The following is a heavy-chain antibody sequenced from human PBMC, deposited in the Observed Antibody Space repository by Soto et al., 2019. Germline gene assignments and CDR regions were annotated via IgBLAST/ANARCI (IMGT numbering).Heavy chain of an antibody. J-gene: IGHJ4*02. V-gene: IGHV2-5*02. CDR3: PHLTRENWNYCNFDY. Sequence: QITLKESGPTLVKPTQTLTLTCTFSGFSLSTSGVGVGWIRQPPGKALEWLALIYWDDDKRYSPSLKSRLTITKDTSKNQVVLTMTNMDPVDTATYYCPHLTRENWNYCNFDYWGQGTLVTVSS. CDR1: GFSLSTSGVG. CDR2: IYWDDDK. D-gene: IGHD1-7*01.